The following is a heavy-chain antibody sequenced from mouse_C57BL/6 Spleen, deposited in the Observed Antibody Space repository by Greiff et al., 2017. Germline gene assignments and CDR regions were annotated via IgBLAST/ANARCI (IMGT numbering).Heavy chain of an antibody. Sequence: EVQLKESGPGLVKPSQSLSLTCSVTGYSITSGYYWNWIRQFPGNKLEWMGYISYDGSNNYNPSLKNRISITRDTSKNQFFLKLNSVTTEDTATYYCARDYYGSSYGWFAYWGQGTLVTVSA. D-gene: IGHD1-1*01. J-gene: IGHJ3*01. CDR2: ISYDGSN. V-gene: IGHV3-6*01. CDR1: GYSITSGYY. CDR3: ARDYYGSSYGWFAY.